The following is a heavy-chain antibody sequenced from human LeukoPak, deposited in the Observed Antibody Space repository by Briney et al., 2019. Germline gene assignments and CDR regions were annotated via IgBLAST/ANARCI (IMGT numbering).Heavy chain of an antibody. D-gene: IGHD4-17*01. J-gene: IGHJ4*02. CDR1: GGSISTYF. Sequence: PSETLSLTCAVSGGSISTYFWSWIRQPPGKGLEWIGYIFYSGSTNYNPSLKSRVTISLDTSKNQFSLRLNSVTAADTAVYYCARGPTVTTDYWGQGTLVTVSS. CDR3: ARGPTVTTDY. CDR2: IFYSGST. V-gene: IGHV4-59*08.